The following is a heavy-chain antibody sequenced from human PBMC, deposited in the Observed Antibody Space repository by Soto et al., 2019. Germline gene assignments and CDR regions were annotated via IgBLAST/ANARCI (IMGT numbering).Heavy chain of an antibody. CDR2: ISYDGSNK. CDR3: AKAIHIVVVPAAIADGMDV. J-gene: IGHJ6*01. D-gene: IGHD2-2*02. Sequence: QVQLVESGGGVVQPGRSLRLSCAASGFTFSSYGMHWVRQAPGKGLEWVAVISYDGSNKYYADSVKGRFTISRDNSKNTLYLQMNSLRAEDTAVYYCAKAIHIVVVPAAIADGMDVW. CDR1: GFTFSSYG. V-gene: IGHV3-30*18.